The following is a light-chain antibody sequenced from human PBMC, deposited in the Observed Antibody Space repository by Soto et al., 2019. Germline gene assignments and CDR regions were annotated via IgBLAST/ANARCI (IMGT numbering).Light chain of an antibody. J-gene: IGKJ1*01. V-gene: IGKV1-5*01. Sequence: DIQMTQSPSTLSASVGDRVTITCRASQSISSWLAWYQQKPGEAPKLLIYDASSLQSGVPSRFSGSGSGTEFTLTISSLQPDDFATYYCQQYNSYSTFGRGTKVEIK. CDR3: QQYNSYST. CDR1: QSISSW. CDR2: DAS.